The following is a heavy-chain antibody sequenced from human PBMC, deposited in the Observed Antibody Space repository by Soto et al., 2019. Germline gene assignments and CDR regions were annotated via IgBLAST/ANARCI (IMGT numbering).Heavy chain of an antibody. CDR3: ARVSYSSSSSPFYY. D-gene: IGHD6-6*01. J-gene: IGHJ4*02. Sequence: PSQTLSLTCAISGDSVSSNIAAWNWIRQSPSRGLEWLGRTYYRSKWYNDYAVSVKSRITINPDTSKNQFSLQLNSVTPEDTAVYYCARVSYSSSSSPFYYWGQGTLVTVSS. CDR2: TYYRSKWYN. V-gene: IGHV6-1*01. CDR1: GDSVSSNIAA.